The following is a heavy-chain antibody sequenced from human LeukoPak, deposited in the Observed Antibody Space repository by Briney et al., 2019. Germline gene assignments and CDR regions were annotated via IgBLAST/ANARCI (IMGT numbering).Heavy chain of an antibody. Sequence: ASVKVSCKASGYTFTSYGISWVRQAPGQGLEWMGWISAYNGNTNYAQKLQGRVTMTTDTSTSTAYMELRSLRSDDTAVYYCGRYPATVTSGWFDPWGQGTLVTVSS. CDR2: ISAYNGNT. J-gene: IGHJ5*02. CDR3: GRYPATVTSGWFDP. CDR1: GYTFTSYG. D-gene: IGHD4-17*01. V-gene: IGHV1-18*01.